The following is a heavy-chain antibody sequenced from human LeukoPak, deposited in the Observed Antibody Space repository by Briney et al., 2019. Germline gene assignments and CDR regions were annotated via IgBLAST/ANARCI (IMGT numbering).Heavy chain of an antibody. CDR1: GGSLSSHY. J-gene: IGHJ4*02. CDR2: IYYSGNT. D-gene: IGHD6-6*01. CDR3: VREHSSSSYYFDY. V-gene: IGHV4-59*11. Sequence: PSETLSLTCTVSGGSLSSHYWSWIRQPLGKGLEWIGYIYYSGNTNYSPSLKSRVTISVDTSKNQFSLKLNAVTAADTAVYYCVREHSSSSYYFDYWGQGTLVTVSS.